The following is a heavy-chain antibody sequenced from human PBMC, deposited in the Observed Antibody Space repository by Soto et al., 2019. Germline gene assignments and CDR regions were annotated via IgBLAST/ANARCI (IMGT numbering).Heavy chain of an antibody. J-gene: IGHJ4*02. CDR1: GFSLTTTGVG. CDR2: VFWDGGE. CDR3: TQVYGSGSWGWYFHS. V-gene: IGHV2-5*02. D-gene: IGHD1-26*01. Sequence: KSGPTLVNPTETLTLTCTFSGFSLTTTGVGVGWIRQPPGKALEWLAVVFWDGGERYSPSLKSRVTITKDTSKDQVVLTMTNMDPADTATYYCTQVYGSGSWGWYFHSWGQGTLVTVSS.